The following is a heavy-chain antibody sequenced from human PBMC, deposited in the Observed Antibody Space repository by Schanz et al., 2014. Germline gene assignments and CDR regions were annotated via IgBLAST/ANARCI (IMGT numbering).Heavy chain of an antibody. Sequence: QVQLVQSGAEVRKPGASVKVSCKASGYTFISYGISWVRQAPGQGLEWLGRIMPLRGIGNNAWKFQDRLTITADKSMNITYMELSSLGTEDTAVYYCTRLRRADPNGFDVWGPGRLVTVSS. CDR1: GYTFISYG. CDR2: IMPLRGIG. CDR3: TRLRRADPNGFDV. J-gene: IGHJ5*02. V-gene: IGHV1-69*04. D-gene: IGHD6-19*01.